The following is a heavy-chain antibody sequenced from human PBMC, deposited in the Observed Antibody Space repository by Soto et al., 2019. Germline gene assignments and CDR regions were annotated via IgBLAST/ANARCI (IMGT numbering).Heavy chain of an antibody. CDR3: ARSQGSSTSLEIYYYYYYGMDV. V-gene: IGHV1-69*01. CDR2: IIPISDTT. CDR1: GGTFSSYA. Sequence: VKVSCKASGGTFSSYAISWVRQAPRQGLEWMGGIIPISDTTNYAQKFQGRVTITADESTSTAYMELSSLRSEDTAVYYCARSQGSSTSLEIYYYYYYGMDVWGQGTTVTVFS. D-gene: IGHD2-2*01. J-gene: IGHJ6*02.